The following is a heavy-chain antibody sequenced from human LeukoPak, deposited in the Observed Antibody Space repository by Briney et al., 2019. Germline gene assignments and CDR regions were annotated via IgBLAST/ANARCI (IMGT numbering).Heavy chain of an antibody. CDR3: ARDLGNRADY. Sequence: SETLSLTCTVSGGSISSGGYYWSWIRQHPGKGLEWIGYIYYSGSTYYNPSHKSRVTISVDTSKNQFSLKLSSVTAADTAVYYCARDLGNRADYWGQGTLVTVSS. D-gene: IGHD2/OR15-2a*01. CDR1: GGSISSGGYY. CDR2: IYYSGST. V-gene: IGHV4-31*03. J-gene: IGHJ4*02.